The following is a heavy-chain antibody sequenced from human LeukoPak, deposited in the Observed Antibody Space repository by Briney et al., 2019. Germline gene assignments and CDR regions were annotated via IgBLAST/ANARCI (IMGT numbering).Heavy chain of an antibody. V-gene: IGHV4-61*02. D-gene: IGHD1-1*01. CDR3: ARVPGHIHWNYFDY. Sequence: KASETLSLICTVSGGSISSGSYYWSGIRQPAGKGLEWIERIYTSGSTNYNPSLKSRVTISVDTSKNQFSLKLSSVTAADTAVYYCARVPGHIHWNYFDYWGQGTLVTVSS. CDR2: IYTSGST. J-gene: IGHJ4*02. CDR1: GGSISSGSYY.